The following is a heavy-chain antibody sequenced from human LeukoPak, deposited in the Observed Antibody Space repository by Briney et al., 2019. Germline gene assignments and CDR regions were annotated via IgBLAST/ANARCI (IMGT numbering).Heavy chain of an antibody. Sequence: GGSLRLSCAVSGFTFSRYAMHWVRQAPGEGLEWVALISYDGSNTYYADSVRGRFTISRDDSKNTLFLQMNNLRAEDTAVYYCARGKGYHGSGSSFDYWAQGTLVTVSS. J-gene: IGHJ4*02. CDR3: ARGKGYHGSGSSFDY. V-gene: IGHV3-30*04. CDR2: ISYDGSNT. D-gene: IGHD3-10*01. CDR1: GFTFSRYA.